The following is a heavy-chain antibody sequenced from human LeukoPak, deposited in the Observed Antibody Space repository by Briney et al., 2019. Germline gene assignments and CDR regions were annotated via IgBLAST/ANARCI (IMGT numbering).Heavy chain of an antibody. J-gene: IGHJ4*02. CDR1: GFTVSSNY. CDR2: IHSGGST. Sequence: GGSLRLSCAASGFTVSSNYMNWVRQAPGKGLEWVSLIHSGGSTYYADSVKGRFTISRDNAKNSLYLQMNSLRAEDTAVYYCAREGGLAALDYWGQGTLVTVSS. D-gene: IGHD6-13*01. CDR3: AREGGLAALDY. V-gene: IGHV3-66*01.